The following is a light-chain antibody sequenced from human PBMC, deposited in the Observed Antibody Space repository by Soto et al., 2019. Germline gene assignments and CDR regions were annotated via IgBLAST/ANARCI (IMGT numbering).Light chain of an antibody. J-gene: IGKJ1*01. CDR3: QQYNSYWK. CDR1: QSISSW. CDR2: DAS. V-gene: IGKV1-5*01. Sequence: DIQMTQSPSTLSASVGDRVTITCRASQSISSWLAWYQQKPGKAPKLLIYDASSLESGVPSRFSGRGSGTEFTLTISSLQPDDFATYFCQQYNSYWKFGQGTK.